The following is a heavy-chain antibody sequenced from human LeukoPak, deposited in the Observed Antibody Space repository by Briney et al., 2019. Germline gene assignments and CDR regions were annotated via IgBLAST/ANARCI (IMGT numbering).Heavy chain of an antibody. D-gene: IGHD3-22*01. J-gene: IGHJ5*02. CDR1: GVSISPYY. CDR2: IYTSGST. CDR3: ARNDYYDSSGYYPGWFDP. Sequence: SETLSLTCTVSGVSISPYYWSWLRQPAGRGLEWIGRIYTSGSTNYSPSLKSRVTVSVDTSRNQFSLTLTSLTAADTAVYYCARNDYYDSSGYYPGWFDPWGQGTLVTVSS. V-gene: IGHV4-4*07.